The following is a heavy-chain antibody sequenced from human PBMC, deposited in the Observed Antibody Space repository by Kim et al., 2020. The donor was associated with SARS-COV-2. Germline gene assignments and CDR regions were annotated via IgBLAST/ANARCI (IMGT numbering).Heavy chain of an antibody. CDR1: GFTFSTYA. CDR2: ITNNGGAT. D-gene: IGHD3-10*01. J-gene: IGHJ4*02. V-gene: IGHV3-23*01. Sequence: GGSLRLSCAASGFTFSTYAMTWVRQAPGKGLEWVSLITNNGGATFYADAVRGRFTVSRDNSKNTLYLQMNSLRVEDTAVYYCAKGSTGPDSWGQGTLVTVSS. CDR3: AKGSTGPDS.